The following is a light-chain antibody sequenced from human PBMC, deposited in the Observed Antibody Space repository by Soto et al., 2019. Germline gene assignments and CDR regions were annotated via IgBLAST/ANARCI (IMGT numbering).Light chain of an antibody. CDR3: QQYLVTPWT. CDR2: GAS. J-gene: IGKJ1*01. V-gene: IGKV3-20*01. CDR1: QTISSNY. Sequence: ELLLTQSPGTLSLSPGERATLSCRATQTISSNYLAWYQQKPGQAPKLLIHGASNRATGIPDRFSGSGSGTDFTLTIGRLEPEDFAVYYCQQYLVTPWTFGQGTKVDI.